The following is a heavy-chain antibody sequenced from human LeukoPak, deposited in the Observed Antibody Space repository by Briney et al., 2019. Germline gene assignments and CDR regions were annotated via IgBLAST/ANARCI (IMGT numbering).Heavy chain of an antibody. CDR3: ARGFEAAGFWAFDY. D-gene: IGHD3-16*01. V-gene: IGHV3-74*01. J-gene: IGHJ4*02. CDR1: GFTLSTYW. Sequence: GGSLRLSCAVSGFTLSTYWMHWVRHPPGKGLAWVARMNSDGSATTYADSVKGRFTIFRDNAKNTLYLQMNSLRAEDTAVYYCARGFEAAGFWAFDYWGQGTLVTASS. CDR2: MNSDGSAT.